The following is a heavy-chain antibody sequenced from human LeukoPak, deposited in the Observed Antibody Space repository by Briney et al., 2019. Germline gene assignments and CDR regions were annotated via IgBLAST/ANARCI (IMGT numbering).Heavy chain of an antibody. CDR3: ARDPPRLYYGSGSYYLDY. V-gene: IGHV3-21*06. J-gene: IGHJ4*02. CDR2: ISSSSSYI. D-gene: IGHD3-10*01. CDR1: GFTVSSNY. Sequence: GGSLRLSCAASGFTVSSNYMSWVRQAPGKGLEWVSSISSSSSYIYYADSVKGRFTISRDNAKNSLYLQMNSLRAEDTAVYYCARDPPRLYYGSGSYYLDYWGQGTLVTVSS.